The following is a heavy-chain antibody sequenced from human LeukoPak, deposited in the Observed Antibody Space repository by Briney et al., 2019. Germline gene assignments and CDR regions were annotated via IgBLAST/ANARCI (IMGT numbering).Heavy chain of an antibody. CDR2: LFYSGRN. CDR1: GGSISSRNYY. V-gene: IGHV4-39*01. J-gene: IGHJ5*02. D-gene: IGHD2-21*02. Sequence: SETLSLTCTVSGGSISSRNYYWGWIRRPPGKGLEWIGSLFYSGRNYYNPSLESRVSIIEDTSKNQFSLKLSSVTAADTAVYYCASAYCGGDCQIPWGQGTPVTVSS. CDR3: ASAYCGGDCQIP.